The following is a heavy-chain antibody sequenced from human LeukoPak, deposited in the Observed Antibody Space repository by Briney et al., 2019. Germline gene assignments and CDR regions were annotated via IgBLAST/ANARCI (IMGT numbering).Heavy chain of an antibody. CDR1: GFTFSSYA. Sequence: GRSLRLSCAASGFTFSSYAMHWVRQAPGKGLEWVAVISYDGSNKYYADSVKGRFAISRDNAKNSLYLQMNSLRAEDTAVYYCAREDASSLDYWGQGTLVTVSS. CDR2: ISYDGSNK. V-gene: IGHV3-30*09. J-gene: IGHJ4*02. CDR3: AREDASSLDY.